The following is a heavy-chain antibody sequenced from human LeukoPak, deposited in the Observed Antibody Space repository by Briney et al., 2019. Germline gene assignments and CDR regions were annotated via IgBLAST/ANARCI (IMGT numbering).Heavy chain of an antibody. CDR2: ISAYNGNT. Sequence: ASVKVSCKASGYTFTSYGISWVRQAPGQGLEWMGWISAYNGNTNYAQKLQGRVTMTTDTSTSTAYMELRSLRSDDTAVYYCARSSSSSDYYYYMDVWGKGTTVTVSS. V-gene: IGHV1-18*01. CDR1: GYTFTSYG. D-gene: IGHD6-6*01. J-gene: IGHJ6*03. CDR3: ARSSSSSDYYYYMDV.